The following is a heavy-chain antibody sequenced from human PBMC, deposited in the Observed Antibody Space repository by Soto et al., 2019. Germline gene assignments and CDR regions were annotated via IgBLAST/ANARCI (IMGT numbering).Heavy chain of an antibody. V-gene: IGHV4-39*01. Sequence: SETLSLTCTVSGGSISSSSYYWGWIRQPPGQGLEWIGSIYYSGSTYYNPSLKSRVTISVDTSKNPFPLRLSSVTAADTAVYYCATAVTEGYWSGGSCYHSWFDPWGQGTLVTVSS. CDR2: IYYSGST. J-gene: IGHJ5*02. CDR3: ATAVTEGYWSGGSCYHSWFDP. D-gene: IGHD2-15*01. CDR1: GGSISSSSYY.